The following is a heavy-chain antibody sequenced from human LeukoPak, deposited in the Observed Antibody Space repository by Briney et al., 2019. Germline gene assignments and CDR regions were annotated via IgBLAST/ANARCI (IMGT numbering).Heavy chain of an antibody. D-gene: IGHD7-27*01. CDR1: GDSVSSNSAA. Sequence: SQTLSLTCAISGDSVSSNSAAWSWIRQSPSRGLKWLGRTYYRSRWFDEYALSVKSRITLSTDTSKNQFSLHLNSVTPEDTATYFCARETSGHDYWGQGILVTVSS. V-gene: IGHV6-1*01. J-gene: IGHJ4*02. CDR3: ARETSGHDY. CDR2: TYYRSRWFD.